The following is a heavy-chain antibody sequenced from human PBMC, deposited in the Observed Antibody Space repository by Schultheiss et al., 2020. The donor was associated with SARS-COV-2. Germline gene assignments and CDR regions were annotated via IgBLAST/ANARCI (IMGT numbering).Heavy chain of an antibody. CDR3: ARAPPDITGTRGYYYYGMDV. J-gene: IGHJ6*02. CDR1: GFTFSSYG. V-gene: IGHV3-30*03. D-gene: IGHD1-7*01. CDR2: ISYDGSNK. Sequence: GGSLRLSCAASGFTFSSYGMHWVRQAPGKGLEWVAVISYDGSNKYYADSVKGRFTISRDNSKNTLYLQMNSLRAEDTAVYYCARAPPDITGTRGYYYYGMDVWGQGTTVTVSS.